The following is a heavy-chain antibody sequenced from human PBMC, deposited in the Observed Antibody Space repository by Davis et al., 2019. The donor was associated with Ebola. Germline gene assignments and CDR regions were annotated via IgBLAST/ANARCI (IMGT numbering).Heavy chain of an antibody. V-gene: IGHV5-51*01. CDR3: ARLGAAAPPHMDV. CDR1: GYSFTSFW. CDR2: ILPGDSDT. Sequence: PGGSLRLSCKASGYSFTSFWIGWVRQPPGQGLEWMGAILPGDSDTRYSPSFQGQVTISADKSNTPAYLQWSSLKASDTAMYYWARLGAAAPPHMDVWGQGTTVTVSS. D-gene: IGHD6-13*01. J-gene: IGHJ6*02.